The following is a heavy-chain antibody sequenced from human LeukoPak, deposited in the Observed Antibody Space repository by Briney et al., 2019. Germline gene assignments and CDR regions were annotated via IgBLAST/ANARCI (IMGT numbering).Heavy chain of an antibody. D-gene: IGHD2-15*01. V-gene: IGHV4-34*01. J-gene: IGHJ6*02. CDR3: ARARKTYCSGGSCYPLYYYYYGMDV. CDR1: GGSFSGYY. Sequence: PSETLSLTCTVYGGSFSGYYWSWIRQPPGKGLEWIGEINRSGSTNYNPSLKSRVTISVDTSKNQFSLKLSSVTAADTAVYYCARARKTYCSGGSCYPLYYYYYGMDVWGQGTTVTVSS. CDR2: INRSGST.